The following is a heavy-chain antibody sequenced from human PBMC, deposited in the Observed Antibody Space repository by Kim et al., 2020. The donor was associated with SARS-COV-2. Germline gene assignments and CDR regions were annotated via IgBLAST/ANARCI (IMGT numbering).Heavy chain of an antibody. Sequence: GGSLRLSCAASGFTFSDYYMSWIRQAPGKGLEWVSYISSSGSTIYYADSVKGRFTISRDNAKNSLYLQMNSLRAEDTAVYYCARENSHITIFGVVTRIGMVVWRQGTAVTVS. D-gene: IGHD3-3*01. V-gene: IGHV3-11*01. J-gene: IGHJ6*01. CDR1: GFTFSDYY. CDR2: ISSSGSTI. CDR3: ARENSHITIFGVVTRIGMVV.